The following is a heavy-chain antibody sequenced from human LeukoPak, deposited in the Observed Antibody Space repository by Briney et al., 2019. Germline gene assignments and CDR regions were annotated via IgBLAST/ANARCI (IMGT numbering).Heavy chain of an antibody. D-gene: IGHD3-22*01. CDR2: IIPILGIA. Sequence: GASVKVSCKASGGTFSSYAISWVRQAPGQGLEWMGRIIPILGIANYAQKFQGRVTITADKSTSTAYMELSSLRSEDTAVYYCAESPYYYDSSGYYYDYWGQGTLVTVSS. CDR1: GGTFSSYA. CDR3: AESPYYYDSSGYYYDY. V-gene: IGHV1-69*04. J-gene: IGHJ4*02.